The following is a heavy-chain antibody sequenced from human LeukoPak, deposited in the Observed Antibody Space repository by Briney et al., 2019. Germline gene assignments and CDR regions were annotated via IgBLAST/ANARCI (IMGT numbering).Heavy chain of an antibody. V-gene: IGHV3-23*01. CDR1: GFTFSTSA. Sequence: GGSLRLSCAASGFTFSTSAMSWVCQAPGKGLEWVSTISGSGGTTYYADSVRGRFIISRDNSKNTLYLQMNSLRAEDTAVYYCAKLLMANDYGDPWGQGTLVTVSS. J-gene: IGHJ5*02. D-gene: IGHD4-17*01. CDR3: AKLLMANDYGDP. CDR2: ISGSGGTT.